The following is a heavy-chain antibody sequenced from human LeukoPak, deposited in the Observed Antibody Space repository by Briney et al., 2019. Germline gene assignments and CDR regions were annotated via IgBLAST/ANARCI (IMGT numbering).Heavy chain of an antibody. V-gene: IGHV3-7*01. J-gene: IGHJ4*02. CDR3: ARGSGWWDYFDY. CDR1: GFTFSNYW. Sequence: GGSLRLSCEGSGFTFSNYWMGWVRQAPGKGLQWVANIKTDGSEKYYVDSVKGRFTISRDNAKNSLYLQMNSLTVEDTAVYYCARGSGWWDYFDYWGQGTLVTVSS. CDR2: IKTDGSEK. D-gene: IGHD6-19*01.